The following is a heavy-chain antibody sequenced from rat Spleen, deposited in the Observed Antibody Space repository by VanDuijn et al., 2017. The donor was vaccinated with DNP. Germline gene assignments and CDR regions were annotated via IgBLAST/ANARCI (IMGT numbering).Heavy chain of an antibody. Sequence: EVQLVESGGGLVQPGRSLKLSCTVSGFTFSDYAMVWVRQDPKKGLEWVATISYDGSRTYHRDSVKGRFTISRDNTKSILYLQMDSLRSEDTATYYCAKATNNWDWYFDFWGPGTMVTVSS. CDR3: AKATNNWDWYFDF. D-gene: IGHD1-10*01. CDR2: ISYDGSRT. V-gene: IGHV5-7*01. CDR1: GFTFSDYA. J-gene: IGHJ1*01.